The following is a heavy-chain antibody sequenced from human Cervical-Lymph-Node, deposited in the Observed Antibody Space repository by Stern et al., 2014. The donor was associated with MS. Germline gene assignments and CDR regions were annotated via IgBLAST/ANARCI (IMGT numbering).Heavy chain of an antibody. J-gene: IGHJ4*02. CDR3: ARETGGYTYGDTDFFDY. CDR2: IYSSGST. D-gene: IGHD5-18*01. CDR1: GGSISSGSFY. Sequence: QVQLQESGPGLVKPSQTLSLTCIVSGGSISSGSFYWNWIRQPAGKGLEWIGRIYSSGSTNYNPYLKSRVTISGDTSKNQFSPKMISMTAADTAVYYCARETGGYTYGDTDFFDYWGQGALVTVSS. V-gene: IGHV4-61*02.